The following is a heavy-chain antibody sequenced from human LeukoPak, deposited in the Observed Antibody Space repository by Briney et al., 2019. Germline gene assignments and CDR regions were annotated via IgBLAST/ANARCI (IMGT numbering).Heavy chain of an antibody. D-gene: IGHD3-9*01. V-gene: IGHV3-21*01. Sequence: GGSLRLSCAASGFTFSSCSMNWVRQAPGKGLEWVSSISSSSSYIYYADSVKGRFTISRDNAKNSLYLQMNSLRAEDTAVYYCARDQYYDILTGYHPFDYWGQGTLVTVSS. CDR2: ISSSSSYI. CDR3: ARDQYYDILTGYHPFDY. J-gene: IGHJ4*02. CDR1: GFTFSSCS.